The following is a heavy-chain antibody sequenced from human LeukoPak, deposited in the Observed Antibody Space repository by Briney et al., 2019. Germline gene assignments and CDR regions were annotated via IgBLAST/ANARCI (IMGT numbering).Heavy chain of an antibody. J-gene: IGHJ4*02. CDR1: GGSFSGYY. D-gene: IGHD3-16*01. V-gene: IGHV4-34*01. Sequence: SETLSLTCAVYGGSFSGYYWSWIRQPPGKGLEWIGEINHSGSTNYNPSLKSRVTISVDTSKNQFSLKLSSVTAADTAVYYCARIPFYDYVWGSPYYFDHWGQGTLVTVSS. CDR3: ARIPFYDYVWGSPYYFDH. CDR2: INHSGST.